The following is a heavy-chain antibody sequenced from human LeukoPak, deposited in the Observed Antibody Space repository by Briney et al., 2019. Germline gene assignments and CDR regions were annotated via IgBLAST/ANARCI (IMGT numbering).Heavy chain of an antibody. Sequence: PGGSLRLSCAASGFTFSSYGMHWVRQAPGKGLEWVAVISYDGRNKYYADSVKGRFTISRDNSKNTLYLQMNSLRAEDTAVYYCAKDKGEVTADPTFFDYWGQGTLVTVSS. CDR3: AKDKGEVTADPTFFDY. V-gene: IGHV3-30*18. CDR2: ISYDGRNK. J-gene: IGHJ4*02. CDR1: GFTFSSYG. D-gene: IGHD2-21*02.